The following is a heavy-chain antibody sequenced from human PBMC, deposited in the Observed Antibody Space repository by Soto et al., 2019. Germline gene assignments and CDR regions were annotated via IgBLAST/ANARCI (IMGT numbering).Heavy chain of an antibody. CDR3: ARGRAPVVVTANDAFDI. D-gene: IGHD2-21*02. V-gene: IGHV4-59*01. CDR1: GGSISSYY. J-gene: IGHJ3*02. Sequence: SETLSLTCTVSGGSISSYYWSWIRQPPGKGLEWIGYIYYSGSTNYNPSLKSRVTISVDTSKNQFSLKLSSVTAADTAVYYCARGRAPVVVTANDAFDIRGQGTMVTVSS. CDR2: IYYSGST.